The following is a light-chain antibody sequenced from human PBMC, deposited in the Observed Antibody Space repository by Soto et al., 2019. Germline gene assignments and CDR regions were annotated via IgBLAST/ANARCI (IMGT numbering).Light chain of an antibody. CDR2: GAS. J-gene: IGKJ1*01. CDR1: QSVSSD. V-gene: IGKV3-15*01. CDR3: QQYNTWHPKMA. Sequence: VVTQSPATLSVFPGETATLSCRASQSVSSDLAWYQQRPGQAPRLLIYGASTRATGIPARLRGSGSGTEFRLTISSLQSEDFATYYCQQYNTWHPKMAFGRGTKVDIK.